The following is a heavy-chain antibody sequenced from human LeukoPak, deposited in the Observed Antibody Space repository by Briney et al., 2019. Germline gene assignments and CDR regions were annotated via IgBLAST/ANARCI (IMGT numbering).Heavy chain of an antibody. J-gene: IGHJ3*02. CDR1: GFTFSSYW. Sequence: GGSLRLSCAASGFTFSSYWMSWVRQAPGKGLEWVANIKQDGSDKYYVDSVKGRFTISRDNAKNSLYLQMNSLRAEDTAVYYCARDLKGPVNDVFDMWGQGTMVTVSS. CDR2: IKQDGSDK. V-gene: IGHV3-7*01. D-gene: IGHD4-23*01. CDR3: ARDLKGPVNDVFDM.